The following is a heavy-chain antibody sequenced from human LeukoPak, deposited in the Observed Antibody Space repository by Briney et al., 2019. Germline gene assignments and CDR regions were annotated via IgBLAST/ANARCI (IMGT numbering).Heavy chain of an antibody. CDR3: ARDPATSGY. D-gene: IGHD1-26*01. V-gene: IGHV4-34*01. CDR1: GGSLSGYY. J-gene: IGHJ4*02. Sequence: SETLSLTCAVYGGSLSGYYWSWIRQPPGKGLEWIGEINHSGSTNYNPSLKSRVTISVDTSKNQFSLKLSSVTAADTAVYYCARDPATSGYWGQGTLVTVSS. CDR2: INHSGST.